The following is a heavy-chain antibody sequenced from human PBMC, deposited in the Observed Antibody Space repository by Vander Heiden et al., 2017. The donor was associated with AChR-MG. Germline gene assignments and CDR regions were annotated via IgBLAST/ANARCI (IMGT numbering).Heavy chain of an antibody. CDR3: ARDRTGDLDY. D-gene: IGHD7-27*01. CDR1: GFTFGSFC. V-gene: IGHV3-74*01. Sequence: EVELVESGGGLVQPGGSLRLSCAAFGFTFGSFCMHWFRQGPGKGLVWVARVNSDGSKTIYADSVRGRFTISRDNARNTLYLQMNGLRAEDTAGYYCARDRTGDLDYWGQGSLVTVAS. CDR2: VNSDGSKT. J-gene: IGHJ4*02.